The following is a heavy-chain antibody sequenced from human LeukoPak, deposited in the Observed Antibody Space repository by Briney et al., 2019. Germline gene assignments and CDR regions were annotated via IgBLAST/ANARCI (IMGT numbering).Heavy chain of an antibody. Sequence: ASVKVSCKASGYTFTGYYMHWVRQAPGQGLEWMGWINPNSVGTNDAQKFQGRVTMTRDTSISTAYMELSRLRSDDTAVYYCARDMGGGAFDIWGQGTMVTVSS. CDR1: GYTFTGYY. CDR3: ARDMGGGAFDI. D-gene: IGHD3-10*01. J-gene: IGHJ3*02. V-gene: IGHV1-2*02. CDR2: INPNSVGT.